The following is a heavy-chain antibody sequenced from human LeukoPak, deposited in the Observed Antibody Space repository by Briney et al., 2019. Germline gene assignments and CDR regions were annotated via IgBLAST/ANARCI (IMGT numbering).Heavy chain of an antibody. CDR2: IYYSGST. V-gene: IGHV4-59*01. Sequence: SETLSLTCTVSGGSISSYYWSWIRQPPGKGLEWIGYIYYSGSTNYNPSLKSRVTISVDTSKNQFSLKLSSVTAADTAVYYCARTLGYCSGGSCYSFRFDPWGQGTLVTVSS. CDR1: GGSISSYY. J-gene: IGHJ5*02. D-gene: IGHD2-15*01. CDR3: ARTLGYCSGGSCYSFRFDP.